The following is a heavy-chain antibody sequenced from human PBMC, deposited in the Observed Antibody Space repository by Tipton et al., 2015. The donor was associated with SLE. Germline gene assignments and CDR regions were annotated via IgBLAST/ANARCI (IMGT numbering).Heavy chain of an antibody. Sequence: TLSLTCTVSGDSISNSNYFWGWIRQPPGKGPEWVATIYYTGSTYYNPSLKSRVTISVDRSKNQFSLKLSSVTAADTAVYYCASDNYVFDYWGQGTLVTVSS. J-gene: IGHJ4*02. D-gene: IGHD4-11*01. CDR3: ASDNYVFDY. CDR2: IYYTGST. CDR1: GDSISNSNYF. V-gene: IGHV4-39*07.